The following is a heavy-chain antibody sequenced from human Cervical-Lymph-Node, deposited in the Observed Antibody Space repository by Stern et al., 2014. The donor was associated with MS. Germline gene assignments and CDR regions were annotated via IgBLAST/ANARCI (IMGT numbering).Heavy chain of an antibody. CDR1: GFTFSSYT. J-gene: IGHJ4*02. CDR2: ISYDGNSK. CDR3: ARDGRSV. V-gene: IGHV3-30-3*01. Sequence: VQLVESGGGVVQPGRSLRISCAASGFTFSSYTIHWVRQAPGKGLEWVAVISYDGNSKFYADSVKGRFTISRDNSKNTLFLQMNSLRTEDTAVYYCARDGRSVWGQGTLVTVSS.